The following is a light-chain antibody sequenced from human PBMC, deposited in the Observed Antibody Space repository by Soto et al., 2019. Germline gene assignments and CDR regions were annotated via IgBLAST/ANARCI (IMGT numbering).Light chain of an antibody. Sequence: DIQMTQSPSSVSASVGDRVTITCRASQGINSWLAWYQQRPGKPPKLLIYAASTLQSGVPSRFSGSGSGTDFTLTISSLQPEDFATYHCQQANTFPPVTFGPGTKVEIK. CDR3: QQANTFPPVT. J-gene: IGKJ3*01. CDR2: AAS. CDR1: QGINSW. V-gene: IGKV1D-12*01.